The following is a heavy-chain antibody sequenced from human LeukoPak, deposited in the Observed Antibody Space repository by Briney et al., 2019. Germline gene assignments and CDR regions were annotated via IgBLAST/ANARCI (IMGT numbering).Heavy chain of an antibody. V-gene: IGHV3-23*01. J-gene: IGHJ6*03. D-gene: IGHD3-10*01. Sequence: GGSLRLSCAASGFTFSSYAMSWVRQAPGKGLEWVSAISGSGGSTYYADSVKGRFTISGDNSKNTLYLQMNSLRAEDTAVYYCAKQGISGSGSRGYYYYYMDVWGKGTTVTISS. CDR3: AKQGISGSGSRGYYYYYMDV. CDR1: GFTFSSYA. CDR2: ISGSGGST.